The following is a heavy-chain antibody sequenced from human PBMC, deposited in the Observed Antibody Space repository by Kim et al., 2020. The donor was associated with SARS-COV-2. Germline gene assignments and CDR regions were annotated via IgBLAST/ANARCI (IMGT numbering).Heavy chain of an antibody. CDR1: GDSISSGDPY. J-gene: IGHJ2*01. CDR2: IYYTGTS. CDR3: ARDRALGYFDL. V-gene: IGHV4-30-4*01. Sequence: SETLSLTCIVSGDSISSGDPYWSWLRQSPGKGLEWIAYIYYTGTSDYNPSLKSRVVMSADTSRNQVSLKLSSVTAADTAVYYCARDRALGYFDLWGRGISVTVSS. D-gene: IGHD3-22*01.